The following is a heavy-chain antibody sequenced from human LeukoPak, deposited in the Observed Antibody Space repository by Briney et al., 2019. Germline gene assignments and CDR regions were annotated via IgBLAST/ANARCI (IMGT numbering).Heavy chain of an antibody. CDR3: ARVGVVVAAAWFDP. J-gene: IGHJ5*02. CDR2: IYYSGST. V-gene: IGHV4-59*01. Sequence: SETLSLTCAVYGGSFSGYYWSWIRQPPGKGLEWIGYIYYSGSTNYNPSLKSRVTISVDTSKNQFSLKLSSVTAADTAVYYCARVGVVVAAAWFDPWGQGTLVTVSS. D-gene: IGHD2-15*01. CDR1: GGSFSGYY.